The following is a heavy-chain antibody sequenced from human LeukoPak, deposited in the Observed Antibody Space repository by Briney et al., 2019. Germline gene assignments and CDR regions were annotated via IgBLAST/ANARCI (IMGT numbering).Heavy chain of an antibody. J-gene: IGHJ4*02. V-gene: IGHV3-15*01. CDR3: TTALGTYYYGSGSYYNQVDY. CDR2: IKSKTDGGTT. Sequence: GGSLRLSCAASGLTFSDAWMSWVRQAPGKGLEWVGRIKSKTDGGTTGYAAPVKGRFTISRDDSKNTLYLQMNSLKTEDTAVYYCTTALGTYYYGSGSYYNQVDYWGQGTLVTVSS. CDR1: GLTFSDAW. D-gene: IGHD3-10*01.